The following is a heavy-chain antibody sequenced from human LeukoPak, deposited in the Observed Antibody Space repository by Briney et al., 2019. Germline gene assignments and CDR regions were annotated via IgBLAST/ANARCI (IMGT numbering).Heavy chain of an antibody. CDR3: ARVVVPAAPTFNCYYYYMDV. J-gene: IGHJ6*03. CDR1: GYTFTGYY. V-gene: IGHV1-18*04. Sequence: ASVKVSCKASGYTFTGYYMHWVRQAPGQGLEWMGWISAYNGNTNYAQKLQGTVTMTTDTSTSTAYMELRSLRSDDTAVYYCARVVVPAAPTFNCYYYYMDVWGKGTTVTVSS. D-gene: IGHD2-2*01. CDR2: ISAYNGNT.